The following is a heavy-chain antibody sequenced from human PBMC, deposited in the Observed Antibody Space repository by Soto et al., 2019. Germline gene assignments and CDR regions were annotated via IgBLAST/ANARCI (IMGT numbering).Heavy chain of an antibody. V-gene: IGHV3-13*05. CDR2: IGTAGDP. D-gene: IGHD3-22*01. Sequence: QAGGSLKLSCAASGFTFSSDDMHWVRQATEKGLEWVSAIGTAGDPYYPGSVKGRFTISRENAKNSLYLQMNSLRAGDTAVYYCARGADYYDSSSTLDVWGQGTTVTVSS. CDR3: ARGADYYDSSSTLDV. CDR1: GFTFSSDD. J-gene: IGHJ6*02.